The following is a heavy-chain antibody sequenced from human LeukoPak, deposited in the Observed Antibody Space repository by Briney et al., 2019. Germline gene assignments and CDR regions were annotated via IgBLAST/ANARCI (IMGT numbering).Heavy chain of an antibody. CDR2: IYYSGST. Sequence: SETLSLTCTVSGGSISSYYWSWIRQPPGKGLEWIGYIYYSGSTNYNPSLKSRVTISVDTSKNQFSLKLSSVTAVDTAVYYCAREYSSSWYKDIYYFDYWGQGTLVTVSS. J-gene: IGHJ4*02. V-gene: IGHV4-59*01. CDR1: GGSISSYY. CDR3: AREYSSSWYKDIYYFDY. D-gene: IGHD6-13*01.